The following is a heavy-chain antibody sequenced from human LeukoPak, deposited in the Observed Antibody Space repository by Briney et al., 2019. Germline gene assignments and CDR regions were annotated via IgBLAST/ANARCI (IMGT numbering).Heavy chain of an antibody. CDR3: ARLRSTSWLLIDY. CDR2: IYYSGTT. Sequence: ASETLSLTCTVSGGSISSSSWSWIRQPPGKGLEWIGYIYYSGTTNYNPSLKSRVTKSVDTSKNQFSLKLSSVTAADTAVYYCARLRSTSWLLIDYWGQGALVTVSS. J-gene: IGHJ4*02. V-gene: IGHV4-59*08. D-gene: IGHD2-2*01. CDR1: GGSISSSS.